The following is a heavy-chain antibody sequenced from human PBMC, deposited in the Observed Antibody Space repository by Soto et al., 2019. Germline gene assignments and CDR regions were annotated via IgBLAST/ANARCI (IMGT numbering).Heavy chain of an antibody. Sequence: EVQLVESGGGLVQPGGSLRLSCAASGFSFSSYWMHWVRQAPGKGLVCVSRIKTDGSTTNYADSVKGRFTVSRDNAENTLYLQMTSLRTEDTAVYYCAIVGQGAWYFDLWGRGTLVTVSS. CDR2: IKTDGSTT. V-gene: IGHV3-74*01. CDR1: GFSFSSYW. D-gene: IGHD1-26*01. J-gene: IGHJ2*01. CDR3: AIVGQGAWYFDL.